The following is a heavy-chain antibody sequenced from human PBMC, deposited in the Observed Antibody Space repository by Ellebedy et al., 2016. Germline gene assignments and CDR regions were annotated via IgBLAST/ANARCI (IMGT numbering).Heavy chain of an antibody. CDR2: MNPNSGNT. J-gene: IGHJ4*02. V-gene: IGHV1-8*01. CDR3: ARTYYDILTGSGEFDY. Sequence: ASVKVSCXASGYTFTSCDINWVRQATGQGLEWMGWMNPNSGNTGYAQKFQGRVTMTRNTSISTAYMELSSLRSEDTAVYYCARTYYDILTGSGEFDYWGQGTLVTVSS. CDR1: GYTFTSCD. D-gene: IGHD3-9*01.